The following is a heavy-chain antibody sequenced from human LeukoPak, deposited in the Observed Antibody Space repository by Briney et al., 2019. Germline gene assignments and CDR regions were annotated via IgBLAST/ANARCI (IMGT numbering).Heavy chain of an antibody. CDR3: ARGRGIAARPLVSYYYYMDV. V-gene: IGHV1-69*06. CDR2: IIPIFGTA. J-gene: IGHJ6*03. D-gene: IGHD6-6*01. CDR1: GGTFSSYA. Sequence: SVKVSCKASGGTFSSYAISWVRQAPGQGLEWMGGIIPIFGTANYAQKFQGRVTITADKSTSTAYMELSSLRSEDTAVYYCARGRGIAARPLVSYYYYMDVWGEGTTVTVSS.